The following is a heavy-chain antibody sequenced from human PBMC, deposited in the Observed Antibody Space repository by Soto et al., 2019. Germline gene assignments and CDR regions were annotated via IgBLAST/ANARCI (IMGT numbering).Heavy chain of an antibody. J-gene: IGHJ3*01. Sequence: QVKLQESGPGLVKSSETLSLTCTVSGGSISGSITNYYWTWIRQSPGKGLEWIGYISYSGRTNYNPFLKSRVPISGDTPTKQFSLNLSSVTAADTAVYYCARQGGGKYYSAFDVWGQGTMVTVSS. V-gene: IGHV4-59*08. D-gene: IGHD3-16*01. CDR3: ARQGGGKYYSAFDV. CDR2: ISYSGRT. CDR1: GGSISGSITNYY.